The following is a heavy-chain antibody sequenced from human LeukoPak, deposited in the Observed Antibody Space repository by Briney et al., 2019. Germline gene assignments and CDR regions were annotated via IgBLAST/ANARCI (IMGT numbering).Heavy chain of an antibody. J-gene: IGHJ6*03. CDR2: INHSGST. CDR3: ARVGRRGYYYYYYRDV. Sequence: SETLSLTCAVYGGSFSGYYWSWIREPPGKGLEWIGEINHSGSTNYNPSLKSRVTISVDTSKNQFSLKLSSVTAADTAVYYCARVGRRGYYYYYYRDVWGKGTTVTVSS. D-gene: IGHD6-25*01. CDR1: GGSFSGYY. V-gene: IGHV4-34*01.